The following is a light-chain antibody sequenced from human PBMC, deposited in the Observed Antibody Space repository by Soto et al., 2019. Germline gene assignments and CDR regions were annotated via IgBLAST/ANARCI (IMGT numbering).Light chain of an antibody. J-gene: IGKJ2*01. CDR2: GAS. CDR3: HQCGTLPYA. CDR1: QRASSNY. V-gene: IGKV3-20*01. Sequence: IALTQSPGTLSLSPGERATLSCRASQRASSNYVAWYQHKPGQVPRLLIHGASIRATGIPDRFSGSGSGTDFTLTKSRLEHEDFAVNYCHQCGTLPYAFGQGTKLQIK.